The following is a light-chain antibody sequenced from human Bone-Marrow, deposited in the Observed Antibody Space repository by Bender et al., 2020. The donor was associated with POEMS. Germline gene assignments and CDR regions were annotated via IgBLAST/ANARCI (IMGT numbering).Light chain of an antibody. Sequence: QSVLTQPPSVSGAPGQRVTISCTGSSSNFGPNYDVHWYQQLPGEAPKLLIYYDDLLTPGVSDRFSASKSGTSASLAISELQSEDEALYYCSAWDDSLSGWVFGGGTKLTVL. V-gene: IGLV1-36*01. CDR1: SSNFGPNYD. J-gene: IGLJ3*02. CDR2: YDD. CDR3: SAWDDSLSGWV.